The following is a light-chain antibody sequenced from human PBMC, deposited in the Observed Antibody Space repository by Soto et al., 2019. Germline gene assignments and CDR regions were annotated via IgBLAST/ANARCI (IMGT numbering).Light chain of an antibody. CDR1: SGHSSYI. Sequence: QSVLTQSSSASASLGSSVSLTCTLSSGHSSYIIAWHQQQPGKAPRYLMKLEGSGSYNKGSGVPDRFSGSSSGADRYLTISNLQFEDEADYYCETWDSNNYVFGTGTKVTVL. V-gene: IGLV4-60*02. CDR2: LEGSGSY. J-gene: IGLJ1*01. CDR3: ETWDSNNYV.